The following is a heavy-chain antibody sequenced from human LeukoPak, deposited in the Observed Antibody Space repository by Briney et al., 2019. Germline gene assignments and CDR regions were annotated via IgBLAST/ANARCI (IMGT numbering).Heavy chain of an antibody. D-gene: IGHD3-16*02. J-gene: IGHJ4*02. Sequence: SETLSLTCAVYGGSFSGYYWSWIRQPPGKGLEWIGEINHSGSTNYNPSLKSRVTISVDRSKNQFSLKLSSVTAADTAVYYCARGPLYDYVWGSYRQYFDYWGQGTLVTVSS. CDR3: ARGPLYDYVWGSYRQYFDY. CDR1: GGSFSGYY. CDR2: INHSGST. V-gene: IGHV4-34*01.